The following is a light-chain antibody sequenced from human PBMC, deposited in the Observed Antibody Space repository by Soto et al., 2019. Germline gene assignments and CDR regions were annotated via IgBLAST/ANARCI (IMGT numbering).Light chain of an antibody. CDR2: LGS. Sequence: DGVMTHSPLCVRVSPGDPSSVSCMSIQSLLYSDGYNYVDWYLQKPGQSPQLLVYLGSNRASGVPDRFSGSGSGTDFTLKISRVEAEDVGLYYCMQALQTPNTFGQGTRLEIK. V-gene: IGKV2-28*01. CDR1: QSLLYSDGYNY. J-gene: IGKJ5*01. CDR3: MQALQTPNT.